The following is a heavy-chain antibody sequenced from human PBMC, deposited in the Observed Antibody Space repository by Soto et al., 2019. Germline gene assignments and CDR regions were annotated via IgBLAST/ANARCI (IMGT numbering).Heavy chain of an antibody. J-gene: IGHJ6*02. Sequence: SVKVSCKASGGPYSKYSISWVRQAPGQGLEWMGRIIPIFDIPNYAQKFQGRVTITADKSTSTVYMELSRLRSDDTAVYYCARDLTYCGGDCYGIYGMDVWGQGTTVTVSS. CDR2: IIPIFDIP. V-gene: IGHV1-69*04. CDR1: GGPYSKYS. CDR3: ARDLTYCGGDCYGIYGMDV. D-gene: IGHD2-21*02.